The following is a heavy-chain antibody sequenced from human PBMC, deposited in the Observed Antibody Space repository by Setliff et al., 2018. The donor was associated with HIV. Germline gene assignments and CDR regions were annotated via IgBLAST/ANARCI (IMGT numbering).Heavy chain of an antibody. CDR1: GGSISNYY. J-gene: IGHJ4*02. CDR2: IYYSGST. D-gene: IGHD2-2*01. Sequence: SETLSLTCTVSGGSISNYYWSWIRQPPGKGLECIGYIYYSGSTNYNPSLRSRVTISVDTSQKQFSLKLNSVTAADTAVYYCARQGAFCSGTSCYYFDYWGQGILVTVSS. V-gene: IGHV4-59*01. CDR3: ARQGAFCSGTSCYYFDY.